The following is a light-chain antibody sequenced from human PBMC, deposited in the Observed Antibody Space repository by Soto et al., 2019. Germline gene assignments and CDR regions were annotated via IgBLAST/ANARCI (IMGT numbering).Light chain of an antibody. CDR3: QQYGSSPWT. CDR1: QSVSSSY. V-gene: IGKV3-20*01. CDR2: GAS. Sequence: EIVLTQSPGTLSLSPGERATLSCRASQSVSSSYLAWYQQKPGQAPRLLIYGASHRATGIPDRISGSGSGTDFTLTISRLEPEDFAVYYCQQYGSSPWTFGQGTKVEIK. J-gene: IGKJ1*01.